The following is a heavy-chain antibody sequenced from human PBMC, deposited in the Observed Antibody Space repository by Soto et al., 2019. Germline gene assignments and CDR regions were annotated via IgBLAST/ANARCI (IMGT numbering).Heavy chain of an antibody. D-gene: IGHD3-16*01. CDR2: IHQDGSQK. Sequence: EVQLAESGGGSVQPGGSLRLSCSASGFTFNSYCMAWVRQAPGEGLEWVANIHQDGSQKYYVDSVKGRFTISRDNAQNSLYLQMNSLRAEDTAVYYCARQMYYRDSNGYSIYRWIDAWGQGIRVTVSS. J-gene: IGHJ5*02. CDR3: ARQMYYRDSNGYSIYRWIDA. CDR1: GFTFNSYC. V-gene: IGHV3-7*01.